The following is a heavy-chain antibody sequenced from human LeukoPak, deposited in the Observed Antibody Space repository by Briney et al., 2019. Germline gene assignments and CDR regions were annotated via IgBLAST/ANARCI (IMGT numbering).Heavy chain of an antibody. CDR2: INHSGST. CDR3: ARDHALYYYDSSGYLF. V-gene: IGHV4-34*01. CDR1: GGSFSGYY. J-gene: IGHJ4*02. Sequence: ETLSLTCAVYGGSFSGYYWSWIRQPPGKGLEWIGEINHSGSTNYNPSLKSRVTISVDTSKNQFSLKLSSVTAADTAVYYCARDHALYYYDSSGYLFWGQGTLVTVSS. D-gene: IGHD3-22*01.